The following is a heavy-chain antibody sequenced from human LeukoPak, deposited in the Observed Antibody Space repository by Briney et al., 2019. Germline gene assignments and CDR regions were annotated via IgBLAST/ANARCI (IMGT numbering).Heavy chain of an antibody. Sequence: GGSLRLSCAASGFTFSNAWMSWVRQAPGKGLEWVGRIKSKTDGGTTDYAAPVKGGFTISRDDSKNTLYLQMNSLKTEDTAVYYCTTGYSGSYYGYYYYMDVWGKGTTVTVSS. CDR1: GFTFSNAW. J-gene: IGHJ6*03. D-gene: IGHD1-26*01. CDR2: IKSKTDGGTT. V-gene: IGHV3-15*01. CDR3: TTGYSGSYYGYYYYMDV.